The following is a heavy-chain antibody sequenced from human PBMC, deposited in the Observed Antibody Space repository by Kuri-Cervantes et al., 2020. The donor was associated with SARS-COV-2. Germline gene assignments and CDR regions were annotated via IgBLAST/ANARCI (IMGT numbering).Heavy chain of an antibody. CDR1: GGSISSSSYY. CDR3: ARGHIVVVPAARNWFDP. J-gene: IGHJ5*02. CDR2: IYYSGST. D-gene: IGHD2-2*01. V-gene: IGHV4-39*01. Sequence: ESLKISCTVSGGSISSSSYYWGWIRQPPGKGLEWIGSIYYSGSTYYNPSLKSRVTLSVDTSKNQFSLKLSSVTAADTAVYYCARGHIVVVPAARNWFDPWGQGTLVTVSS.